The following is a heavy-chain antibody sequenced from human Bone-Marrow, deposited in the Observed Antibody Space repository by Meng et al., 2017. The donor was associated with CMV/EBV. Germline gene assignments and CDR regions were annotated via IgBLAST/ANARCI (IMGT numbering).Heavy chain of an antibody. J-gene: IGHJ4*02. Sequence: GESLKISCAASGFTFSSYSMNWVRQAPGKGLEWVSSISSSSSYIYYADSVKGRFTISRDNAKNSLYLQMNSLRAEDTAVYYCASGSQGSIFDYWVQGTLGTVSS. CDR1: GFTFSSYS. D-gene: IGHD1-26*01. CDR3: ASGSQGSIFDY. V-gene: IGHV3-21*01. CDR2: ISSSSSYI.